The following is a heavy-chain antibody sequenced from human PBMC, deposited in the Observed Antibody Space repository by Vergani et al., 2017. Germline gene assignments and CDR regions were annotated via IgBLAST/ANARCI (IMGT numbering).Heavy chain of an antibody. CDR1: GYTFTSYG. D-gene: IGHD3-3*01. Sequence: QVQLVQSGAEVKKPGASVKVSCKASGYTFTSYGISWVRQAPGQGLEWMGWISAYNGNTNYAQKLQGRVTMSTDTSTSTAYMGLRSLRSDDTAVYYCARDSRSGASPFYYYYYMDVWGKGTTVTVSS. CDR2: ISAYNGNT. V-gene: IGHV1-18*01. J-gene: IGHJ6*03. CDR3: ARDSRSGASPFYYYYYMDV.